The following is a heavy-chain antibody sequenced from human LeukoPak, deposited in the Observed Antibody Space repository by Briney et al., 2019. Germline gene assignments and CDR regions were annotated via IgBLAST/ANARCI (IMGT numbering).Heavy chain of an antibody. CDR3: ARGVEMATILVGL. D-gene: IGHD5-24*01. CDR2: IYYSGST. V-gene: IGHV4-61*05. Sequence: SETLSLTCTVSGGSISSSSYYWGWIRQPPGKGLEWIGHIYYSGSTNYNPSLKSRVTISVDTSKNQFSLKLSSVTPADTAVYYCARGVEMATILVGLWGQGTLVTVSS. CDR1: GGSISSSSYY. J-gene: IGHJ4*02.